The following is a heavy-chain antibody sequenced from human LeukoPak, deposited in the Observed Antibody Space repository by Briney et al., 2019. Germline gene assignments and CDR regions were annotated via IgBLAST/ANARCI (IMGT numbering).Heavy chain of an antibody. D-gene: IGHD3-22*01. Sequence: SETLSLTCAVYGGSFSGYYWSWIRQPPGKGLEWIGEINHSGSTNYNPSLKSRVTISVDTSKNQFSLKLSSVTAADTAVYYCARGSKRITMIVVTLSRSRTRWYFDLWGRGTLVTVSS. CDR2: INHSGST. J-gene: IGHJ2*01. V-gene: IGHV4-34*01. CDR1: GGSFSGYY. CDR3: ARGSKRITMIVVTLSRSRTRWYFDL.